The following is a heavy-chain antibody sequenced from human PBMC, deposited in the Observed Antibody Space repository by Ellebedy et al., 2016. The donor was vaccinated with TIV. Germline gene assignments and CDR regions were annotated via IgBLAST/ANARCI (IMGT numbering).Heavy chain of an antibody. CDR1: GDSISSSNYY. Sequence: SETLSLTCTVSGDSISSSNYYWSWIRQPPGKGLEWIGNIYYNGKTNYNPSLKSRVTISVETSKDQFSLNLTSVTAADTAVYYCARVVNIDIGVASFDYWGQGNLVTVSS. CDR3: ARVVNIDIGVASFDY. CDR2: IYYNGKT. D-gene: IGHD2-21*01. V-gene: IGHV4-61*01. J-gene: IGHJ4*02.